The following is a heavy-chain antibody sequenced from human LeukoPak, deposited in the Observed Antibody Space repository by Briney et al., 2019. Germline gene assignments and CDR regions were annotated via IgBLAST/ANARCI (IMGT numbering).Heavy chain of an antibody. D-gene: IGHD3-3*01. Sequence: GASVKVSCKASGGTFSSYAISWVRQAPGQGLEWMGGIIPIFGTANYAQKFQGRVTITADKSTSTAYMELSSLRSEDTAVYYCARGNDDLWSGYPDAFDIWGQGTMVTVSS. V-gene: IGHV1-69*06. J-gene: IGHJ3*02. CDR3: ARGNDDLWSGYPDAFDI. CDR1: GGTFSSYA. CDR2: IIPIFGTA.